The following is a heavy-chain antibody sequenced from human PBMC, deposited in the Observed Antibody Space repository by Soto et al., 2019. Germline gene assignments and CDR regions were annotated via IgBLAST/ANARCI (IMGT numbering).Heavy chain of an antibody. CDR2: ISYDGSNK. CDR3: AKSFGRDGVYRHFDY. Sequence: GGSLRLSCAASGFTFSSYGMHWVRQAPGKGLEWVAVISYDGSNKYYADSVKGRFTISRDNSKNTLYLQMNSLRAEDTAVYYCAKSFGRDGVYRHFDYWGQGTLVTVSS. CDR1: GFTFSSYG. D-gene: IGHD2-8*01. V-gene: IGHV3-30*18. J-gene: IGHJ4*02.